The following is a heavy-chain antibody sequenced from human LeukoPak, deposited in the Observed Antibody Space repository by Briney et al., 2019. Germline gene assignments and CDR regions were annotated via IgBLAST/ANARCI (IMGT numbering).Heavy chain of an antibody. J-gene: IGHJ6*03. Sequence: SETLSLTCTVSGGSISSSSYYWGWIRQPPGKGLEWIGSIYYSGSTYYNPSLKSRVTISVDTSKNQFSLKLRSVTAADTAVYYCARGDTYYYYMDVWGKGTTVTVSS. CDR1: GGSISSSSYY. D-gene: IGHD5-18*01. V-gene: IGHV4-39*07. CDR2: IYYSGST. CDR3: ARGDTYYYYMDV.